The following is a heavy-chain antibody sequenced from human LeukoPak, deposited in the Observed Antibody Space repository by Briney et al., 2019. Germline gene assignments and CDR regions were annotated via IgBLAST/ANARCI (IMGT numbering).Heavy chain of an antibody. CDR2: ITGSGGGT. CDR1: GFTFSNYA. V-gene: IGHV3-23*01. J-gene: IGHJ6*04. CDR3: ARVDYYGSGPYYYYGMDV. Sequence: GGSLRLSCAASGFTFSNYAMSWVRQAPGKGLQWVSAITGSGGGTYYADSVKGRFTISRDNSKNTLYLQMNSLRAEDTAVYYCARVDYYGSGPYYYYGMDVWGKGTTVTVSS. D-gene: IGHD3-10*01.